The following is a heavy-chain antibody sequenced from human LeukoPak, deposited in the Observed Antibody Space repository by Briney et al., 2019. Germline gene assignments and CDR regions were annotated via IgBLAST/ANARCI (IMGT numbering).Heavy chain of an antibody. CDR2: INHSGST. Sequence: SETLSLTCAVYGGSFSGYYWSWIRQPPGKGLEWIGEINHSGSTNYNPSLKSRVTISVDTSKNQFSLKLSSATAADTAVYYCARGRTVTTFYYYYYMDVWGKGTTVTISS. CDR1: GGSFSGYY. J-gene: IGHJ6*03. CDR3: ARGRTVTTFYYYYYMDV. D-gene: IGHD4-11*01. V-gene: IGHV4-34*01.